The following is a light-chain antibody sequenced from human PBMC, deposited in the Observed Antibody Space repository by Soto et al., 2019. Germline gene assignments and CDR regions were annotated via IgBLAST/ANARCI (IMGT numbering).Light chain of an antibody. Sequence: QSVVTQPPSVSGAPGQRVTISCTGTRSNIGAGYDVHWYQQLPGTAPKLLVYRNSNRPSGVPDRFSGSQSATSASLAITGLQAEDEADYYCQSYDSRLSGSVFGGGTKLTVL. V-gene: IGLV1-40*01. CDR3: QSYDSRLSGSV. CDR2: RNS. CDR1: RSNIGAGYD. J-gene: IGLJ3*02.